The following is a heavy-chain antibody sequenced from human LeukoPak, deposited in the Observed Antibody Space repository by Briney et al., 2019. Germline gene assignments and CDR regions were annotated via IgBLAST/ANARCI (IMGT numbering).Heavy chain of an antibody. CDR1: GGSFTDSY. CDR2: INHSGST. V-gene: IGHV4-34*01. J-gene: IGHJ5*02. D-gene: IGHD5-18*01. Sequence: SETLSLTCAVSGGSFTDSYWTWIRQSPGKGLEWIGQINHSGSTEYNPSLKSRVTISVDASTNQFSLRLRSVTAADTAVYYCARKTGYGYKFGRRALSWLDPWGLGTLVTVSS. CDR3: ARKTGYGYKFGRRALSWLDP.